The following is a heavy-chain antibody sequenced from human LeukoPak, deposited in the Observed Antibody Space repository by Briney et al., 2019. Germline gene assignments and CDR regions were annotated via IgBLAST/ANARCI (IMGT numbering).Heavy chain of an antibody. Sequence: GGSLRLSCAASGFTFSSYAMSWVRQAPGKGLEWVSAISGSGGSTYYADSVKGRFTISRDNAKNSLYLQMNSLRAEDTAVYYCARFHSNDFWSGYNPFGHYYYYMDVWGKGTTVTVSS. V-gene: IGHV3-23*01. CDR2: ISGSGGST. CDR3: ARFHSNDFWSGYNPFGHYYYYMDV. CDR1: GFTFSSYA. D-gene: IGHD3-3*01. J-gene: IGHJ6*03.